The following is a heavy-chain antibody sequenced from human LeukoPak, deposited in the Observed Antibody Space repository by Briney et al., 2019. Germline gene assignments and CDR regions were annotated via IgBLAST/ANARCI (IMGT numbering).Heavy chain of an antibody. Sequence: SVKVSCKASGYTFTGHYMHWVRQAPGQGLEWMGWINPNSGGTNYAQKFQGRVTMTRDTSISTAYMELSRLRSDDTAVYYCARGRGMSSGWYVDYWGQGTLVTVSS. CDR2: INPNSGGT. CDR3: ARGRGMSSGWYVDY. D-gene: IGHD6-19*01. V-gene: IGHV1-2*02. CDR1: GYTFTGHY. J-gene: IGHJ4*02.